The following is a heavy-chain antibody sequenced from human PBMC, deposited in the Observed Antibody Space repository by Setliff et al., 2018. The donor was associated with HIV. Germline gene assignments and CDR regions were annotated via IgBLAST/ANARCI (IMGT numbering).Heavy chain of an antibody. Sequence: ASVKVSCKVSGYILTELSRHWVRQAPGKGLEWMEGFDPEDGETISAQKFQGRVTMTEDTSTDTAYMELRILRSEDTAVYYCSTSPRGLGVAATGRGYLHHWGQGTLVTVSS. CDR2: FDPEDGET. D-gene: IGHD6-19*01. V-gene: IGHV1-24*01. J-gene: IGHJ1*01. CDR3: STSPRGLGVAATGRGYLHH. CDR1: GYILTELS.